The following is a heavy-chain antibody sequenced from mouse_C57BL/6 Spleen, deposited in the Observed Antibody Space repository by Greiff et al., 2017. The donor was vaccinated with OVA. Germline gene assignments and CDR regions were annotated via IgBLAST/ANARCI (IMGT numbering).Heavy chain of an antibody. CDR1: GYTFTSYW. J-gene: IGHJ2*01. V-gene: IGHV1-69*01. D-gene: IGHD1-1*01. CDR2: IDPSDSYT. Sequence: QVQLQQSGAELVMPGASVKLSCKASGYTFTSYWMHWVKQRPGQGLEWIGEIDPSDSYTNYNQKFKGKSTLTVDKSSSTAYMQLSSLTSEDSAVYYCAREITPYYYGTWGQGTTLTVSS. CDR3: AREITPYYYGT.